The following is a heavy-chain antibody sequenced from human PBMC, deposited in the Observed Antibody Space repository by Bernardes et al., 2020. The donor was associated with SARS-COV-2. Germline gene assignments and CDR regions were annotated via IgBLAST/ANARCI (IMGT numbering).Heavy chain of an antibody. J-gene: IGHJ6*02. V-gene: IGHV3-7*01. CDR1: GFTFSSYW. D-gene: IGHD3-10*01. CDR2: IKQDGSEK. CDR3: ARDQNYYGSGSYVYYYGMDV. Sequence: GSLRLSCAASGFTFSSYWMSWVRQAPGKGLEWVANIKQDGSEKYYVDSVKGRFTISRDNAKNSLYLQMNSLRAEDTAVYYCARDQNYYGSGSYVYYYGMDVWGQGTTVTVSS.